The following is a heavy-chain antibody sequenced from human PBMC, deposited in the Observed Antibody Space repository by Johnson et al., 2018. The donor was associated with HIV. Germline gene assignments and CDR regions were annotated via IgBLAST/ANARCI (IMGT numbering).Heavy chain of an antibody. CDR1: GFTFSTFSRNA. CDR2: INWNGGST. J-gene: IGHJ3*02. V-gene: IGHV3-20*04. CDR3: AKAPGTGGWGASDI. Sequence: VQLVESGGGVVQPGRSLRLSCAASGFTFSTFSRNAMHWVRQAPGKGLEWVSGINWNGGSTGYVDSVKGRFTISRDNAKNSLYLQMNSLRAEDTALYYCAKAPGTGGWGASDIWGRGTMVTVSS. D-gene: IGHD1-14*01.